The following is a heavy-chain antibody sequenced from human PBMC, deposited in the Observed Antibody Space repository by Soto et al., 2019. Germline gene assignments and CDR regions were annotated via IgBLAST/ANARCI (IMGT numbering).Heavy chain of an antibody. CDR3: ASTRQPDQTHPYYGSGSFPNDYYYMDV. Sequence: GGSLRLSCAASGFTFSSYWMHWVRQAPGKGLVWVSRINSDGSSTSYADSVKGRFTISRDNAKNTLYLQMNSLRAEDTAVYYCASTRQPDQTHPYYGSGSFPNDYYYMDVWGKGTTVTVSS. J-gene: IGHJ6*03. CDR1: GFTFSSYW. V-gene: IGHV3-74*01. CDR2: INSDGSST. D-gene: IGHD3-10*01.